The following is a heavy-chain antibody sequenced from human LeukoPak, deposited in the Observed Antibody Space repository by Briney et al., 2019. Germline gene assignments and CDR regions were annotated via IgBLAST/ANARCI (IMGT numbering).Heavy chain of an antibody. CDR3: AKAHVLRFLEWLFPFDP. D-gene: IGHD3-3*01. CDR2: ISGSGGST. CDR1: GFTFSSYA. J-gene: IGHJ5*02. V-gene: IGHV3-23*01. Sequence: GGSLRLSCAASGFTFSSYAMSWVRQAPGKGLEWVSAISGSGGSTYYADSVKGRFTISRDNSKNTLYLQMNSLRAEDTAVYYCAKAHVLRFLEWLFPFDPWGQGTLVTVSS.